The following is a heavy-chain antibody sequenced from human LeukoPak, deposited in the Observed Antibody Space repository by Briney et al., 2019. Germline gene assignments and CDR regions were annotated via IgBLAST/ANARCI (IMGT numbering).Heavy chain of an antibody. J-gene: IGHJ4*02. CDR1: VFSLSTSGVG. D-gene: IGHD3-10*01. CDR2: ICSNDDK. V-gene: IGHV2-5*01. CDR3: AHRGNYYGSGSYYRYYFDY. Sequence: VSGPTLVKPTHTLTLTCPFSVFSLSTSGVGVGWIRQPPGKALEWLALICSNDDKRYSPSLNNNLTIITDHSKNQDVLTMTNMDPVDTATYYCAHRGNYYGSGSYYRYYFDYWGQGTLVTVSS.